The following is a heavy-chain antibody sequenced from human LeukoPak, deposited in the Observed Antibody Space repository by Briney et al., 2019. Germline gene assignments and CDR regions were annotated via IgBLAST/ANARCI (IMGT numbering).Heavy chain of an antibody. CDR2: ISHDGSDK. CDR1: GFTLKIYP. D-gene: IGHD4-17*01. Sequence: GGSLRLSCAASGFTLKIYPMHWVRQAPGKGLEWLSVISHDGSDKNNADSVKGRFIISRDNSKNTIYLQLNSLRPEDTAMYYCAREGVQTTVDAFDIWGLGAMVIVSS. CDR3: AREGVQTTVDAFDI. V-gene: IGHV3-30*04. J-gene: IGHJ3*02.